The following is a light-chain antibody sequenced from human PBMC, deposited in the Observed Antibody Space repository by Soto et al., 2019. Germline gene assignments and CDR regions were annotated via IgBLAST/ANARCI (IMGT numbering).Light chain of an antibody. J-gene: IGKJ1*01. V-gene: IGKV3-11*01. Sequence: EIVLTQSRANLSLSPGGRSTLSCRASQSLGSYLAWYQQTPGQAPRVLIYDASNRASGIPARFSGSGSGTDFTLTISSLEPEDSAVYYCQHRANLWTFGQGTKVDIK. CDR2: DAS. CDR3: QHRANLWT. CDR1: QSLGSY.